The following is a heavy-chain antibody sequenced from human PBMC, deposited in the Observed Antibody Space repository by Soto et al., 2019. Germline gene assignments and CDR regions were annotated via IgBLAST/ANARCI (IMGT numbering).Heavy chain of an antibody. CDR1: CGSFIGYY. V-gene: IGHV4-34*01. D-gene: IGHD3-3*01. Sequence: SETLSLTCAFYCGSFIGYYWSWIRQPPGKGLEWIGEINHSGSTNYNPSLKSRVTISVDTSKNQFSLKLSSVTAADTAVYYCARGLYYDFWSGYHNWFDPWGQGTLVTVSS. CDR3: ARGLYYDFWSGYHNWFDP. J-gene: IGHJ5*02. CDR2: INHSGST.